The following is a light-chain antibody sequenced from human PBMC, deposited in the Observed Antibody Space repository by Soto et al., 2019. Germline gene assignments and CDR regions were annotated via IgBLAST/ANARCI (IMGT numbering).Light chain of an antibody. J-gene: IGKJ1*01. CDR2: SAS. V-gene: IGKV1-39*01. CDR3: QQSSNIPWT. CDR1: QHVDRY. Sequence: DIQMTQSPPSLSSSVGDSVTITCRTSQHVDRYLSWYQQIPGRAPKLLIYSASSLVSGVPPRFRGSASGTEFTLSISSLQREDFATYFCQQSSNIPWTFGQGTKVDIK.